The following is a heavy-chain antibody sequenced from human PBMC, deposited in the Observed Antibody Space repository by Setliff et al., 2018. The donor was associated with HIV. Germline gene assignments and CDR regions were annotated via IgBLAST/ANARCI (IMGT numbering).Heavy chain of an antibody. D-gene: IGHD1-1*01. CDR1: RFTFSRYD. CDR3: TRDGALDTTGTTIGPPDY. CDR2: IGTTGDT. Sequence: LRLSCAAGRFTFSRYDMQWVRQVTGKSLEWVSPIGTTGDTYYPGSVKGRFTISRENGKNSLYLQMNCLRAGDTPVCYCTRDGALDTTGTTIGPPDYWGQGTLVTVSS. J-gene: IGHJ4*02. V-gene: IGHV3-13*01.